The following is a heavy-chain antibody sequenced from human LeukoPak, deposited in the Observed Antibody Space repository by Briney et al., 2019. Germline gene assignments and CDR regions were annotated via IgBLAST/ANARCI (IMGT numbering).Heavy chain of an antibody. CDR1: GGSISSYY. CDR3: ASGYDTSGENAFDI. D-gene: IGHD3-22*01. Sequence: PSETLSLTCTVSGGSISSYYWSWIRQPPGKGLEWIGRMYYRGRTNYNPSLKSRVTISVDTSKNQFSLKLSSVTAADTAVYYCASGYDTSGENAFDIWGQGTMVTVSS. J-gene: IGHJ3*02. CDR2: MYYRGRT. V-gene: IGHV4-59*01.